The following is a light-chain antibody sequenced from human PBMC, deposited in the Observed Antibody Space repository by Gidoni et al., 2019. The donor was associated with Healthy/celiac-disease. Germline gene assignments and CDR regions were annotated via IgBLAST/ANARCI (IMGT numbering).Light chain of an antibody. CDR3: QPWT. CDR1: QSISSW. Sequence: DIQTTQRPSTLSASVGDRVTINCRARQSISSWLAWHQQKPGKAPKPLINKASSLESGVPSRFGGSGSGTEFTLTISSLEPDDFETYYSQPWTFGQGTKVEIK. V-gene: IGKV1-5*03. J-gene: IGKJ1*01. CDR2: KAS.